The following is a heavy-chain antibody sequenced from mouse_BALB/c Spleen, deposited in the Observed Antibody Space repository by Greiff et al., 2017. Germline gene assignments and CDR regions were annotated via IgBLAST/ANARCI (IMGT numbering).Heavy chain of an antibody. CDR2: ISSGGSYT. Sequence: EVKVEESGGGLVKPGGSLKLSCAASGFTFSSYAMSWVRQSPEKRLEWVAEISSGGSYTYYPDTVTGRFTISRDNAKNTLYLEMSSLRSEDTAMYYCAREDSYWGQGTLVTVSA. J-gene: IGHJ3*01. V-gene: IGHV5-9-4*01. CDR1: GFTFSSYA. CDR3: AREDSY.